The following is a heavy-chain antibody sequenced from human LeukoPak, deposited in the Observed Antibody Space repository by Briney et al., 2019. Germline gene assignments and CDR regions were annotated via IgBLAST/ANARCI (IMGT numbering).Heavy chain of an antibody. J-gene: IGHJ4*02. V-gene: IGHV3-23*01. CDR3: AKGTHYHTSGTSSTETFGEN. CDR1: GFTFSSYA. CDR2: ISGGGSRT. D-gene: IGHD3-10*01. Sequence: GGSLRLSCAASGFTFSSYAMSWVRQAPGKGLEWVSVISGGGSRTYYAASVKGRFTISRDNSENTLYLQMNSLRAEDTALYYCAKGTHYHTSGTSSTETFGENWGQGTLVTVSS.